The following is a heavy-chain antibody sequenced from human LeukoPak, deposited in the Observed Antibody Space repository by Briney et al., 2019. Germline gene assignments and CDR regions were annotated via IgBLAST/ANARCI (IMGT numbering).Heavy chain of an antibody. D-gene: IGHD3-10*01. V-gene: IGHV4-34*01. J-gene: IGHJ6*03. CDR3: GRGSRGYYYYYMDV. CDR1: GGSFSGYY. Sequence: PSETLSLTCAVYGGSFSGYYWSWIRQPPGKGLEWIGEINHSGSTNYNPSLKSRVTISVDTSKNQFSLKLSSVTAADTAVYYCGRGSRGYYYYYMDVWGKGTTVTVSS. CDR2: INHSGST.